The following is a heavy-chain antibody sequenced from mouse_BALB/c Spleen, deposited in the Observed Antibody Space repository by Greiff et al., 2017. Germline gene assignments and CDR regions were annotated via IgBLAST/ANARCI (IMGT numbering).Heavy chain of an antibody. V-gene: IGHV1-82*01. Sequence: QVQLKQSGPELVKPGASVKISCKASGYAFSSSWMNWVKQRPGQGLEWIGRIYPGDGDTNYNGKFKGKATLTADKSSSTAYMQLSSLTSVDSAVYFCARWDGYYYAMDYWGQGTSVTVSS. J-gene: IGHJ4*01. CDR2: IYPGDGDT. D-gene: IGHD2-3*01. CDR3: ARWDGYYYAMDY. CDR1: GYAFSSSW.